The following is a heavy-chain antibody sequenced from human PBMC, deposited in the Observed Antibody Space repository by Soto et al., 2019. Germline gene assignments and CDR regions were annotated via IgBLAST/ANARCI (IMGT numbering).Heavy chain of an antibody. D-gene: IGHD3-10*01. J-gene: IGHJ4*02. Sequence: PGGSLRLSCAASGFTFSSYSMSWFRQAPGKGLEWVSGFRTSGDGGTTYYADSVKGRFTISRDNSKNMLFLQMNSPRAEDTAIYYCAKKVNSGPGSQYFDYWGQGTLVTVSS. CDR2: FRTSGDGGTT. CDR1: GFTFSSYS. CDR3: AKKVNSGPGSQYFDY. V-gene: IGHV3-23*01.